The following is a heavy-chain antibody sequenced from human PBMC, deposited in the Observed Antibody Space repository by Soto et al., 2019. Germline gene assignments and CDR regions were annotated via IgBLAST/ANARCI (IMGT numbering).Heavy chain of an antibody. D-gene: IGHD2-15*01. V-gene: IGHV3-30*18. CDR1: GFTFSSYG. CDR2: ISYDGSNK. Sequence: ESGGGVVQPGRSLRLSCAASGFTFSSYGMHWVRQAPGKGLEWVAVISYDGSNKYYADSVKGRFTISRDNSKNTLYLQMNGLRAEDTAVYYCANSGYCSGGSCYAVDYMDVWGKGTTVTVSS. CDR3: ANSGYCSGGSCYAVDYMDV. J-gene: IGHJ6*03.